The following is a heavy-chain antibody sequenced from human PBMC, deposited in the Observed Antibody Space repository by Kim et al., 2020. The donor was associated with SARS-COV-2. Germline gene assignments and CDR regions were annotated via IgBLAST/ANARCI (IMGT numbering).Heavy chain of an antibody. CDR2: IKSNNNTT. V-gene: IGHV3-23*01. CDR1: GFTFSAFA. J-gene: IGHJ5*02. Sequence: GGSLRLSCAASGFTFSAFAMSWVRQAPGKGLEWVSIIKSNNNTTHYAESVKGRVTISIDNAKNTLFLEMNSLRATNTAVYYYSKSPWG. CDR3: SKSP.